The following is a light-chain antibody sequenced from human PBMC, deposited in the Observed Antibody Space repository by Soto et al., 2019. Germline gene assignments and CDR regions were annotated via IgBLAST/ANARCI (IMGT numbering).Light chain of an antibody. CDR2: GAS. CDR3: QQRWHWPSNT. V-gene: IGKV3D-20*02. J-gene: IGKJ5*01. Sequence: EIVLTQSPGTLSLSPWERATLSCRASQSVSSSYLAWYQQKPGQAPRLLIYGASSRATGIPDRFSGSGSGTEFTLAITSLQSEDFGVYYCQQRWHWPSNTFGQGTRLEIK. CDR1: QSVSSSY.